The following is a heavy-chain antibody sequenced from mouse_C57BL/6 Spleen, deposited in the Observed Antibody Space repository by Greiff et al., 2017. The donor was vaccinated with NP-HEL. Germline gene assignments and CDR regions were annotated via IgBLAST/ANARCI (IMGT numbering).Heavy chain of an antibody. CDR2: SDHSDSYT. CDR1: GYTGKSYW. D-gene: IGHD3-2*02. Sequence: QVQLQQPGAELVMPGASVKLSCKASGYTGKSYWMQGGKQRPGQGLEWIGESDHSDSYTNYNQKFKGKSTLTVDKSSSTAYMQLSSLTSEDSAVYYCAREESSTAQATLAYWGPLPLFTFSA. J-gene: IGHJ3*01. V-gene: IGHV1-69*01. CDR3: AREESSTAQATLAY.